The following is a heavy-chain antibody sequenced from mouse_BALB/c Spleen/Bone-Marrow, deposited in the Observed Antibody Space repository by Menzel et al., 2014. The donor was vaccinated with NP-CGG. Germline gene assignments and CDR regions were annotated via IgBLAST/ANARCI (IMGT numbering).Heavy chain of an antibody. CDR3: ASVYDYGRGYAMDY. J-gene: IGHJ4*01. V-gene: IGHV1-80*01. CDR2: IYPGDGDT. D-gene: IGHD2-4*01. Sequence: VHLVESGAEVMRPGSSVNISCKASGYAFSNYGMNWVKQRPGQGLEWIGQIYPGDGDTNYNGKFKGRVTLTADKSSSTAYMQLSSLTSEDSAVYFCASVYDYGRGYAMDYWGQGTSVTVSS. CDR1: GYAFSNYG.